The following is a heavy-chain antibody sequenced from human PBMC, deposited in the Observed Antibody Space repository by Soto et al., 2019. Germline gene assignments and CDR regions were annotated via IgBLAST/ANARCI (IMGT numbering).Heavy chain of an antibody. CDR2: MNPNSGNT. J-gene: IGHJ6*03. Sequence: ASVKVSCKASGYTFTSYDINWVRQATGQGLEWMGWMNPNSGNTGYAQKFQGRVTTTRNTSISTAYMELSSLSSEDTAVYYCARGGPELGYCSSTSCPDYYYYYYMDVWGKGTTVTVSS. V-gene: IGHV1-8*01. D-gene: IGHD2-2*01. CDR1: GYTFTSYD. CDR3: ARGGPELGYCSSTSCPDYYYYYYMDV.